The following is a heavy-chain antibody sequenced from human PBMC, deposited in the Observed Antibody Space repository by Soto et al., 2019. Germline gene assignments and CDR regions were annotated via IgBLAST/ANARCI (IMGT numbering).Heavy chain of an antibody. Sequence: PGESLKISCNGSGYNFATYWICWVRQMPGKGLEWMGIIYPHDSDTRYSPSFQGQVTISADKSISTAYLQWGSLKASDTAIYYCARRLDNTLDFWGQGTLVTVSS. J-gene: IGHJ4*02. V-gene: IGHV5-51*01. CDR1: GYNFATYW. CDR3: ARRLDNTLDF. CDR2: IYPHDSDT. D-gene: IGHD1-20*01.